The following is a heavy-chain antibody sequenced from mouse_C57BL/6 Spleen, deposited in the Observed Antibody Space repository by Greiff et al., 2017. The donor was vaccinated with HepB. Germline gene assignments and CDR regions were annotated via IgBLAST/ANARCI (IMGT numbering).Heavy chain of an antibody. J-gene: IGHJ4*01. V-gene: IGHV5-4*03. CDR1: GFTFSSYA. Sequence: EVMLVASGGGLVKPGESLKLSCAASGFTFSSYAMSWVRQTPEKRLEWVATISDGGSYTYYPDNVKGRFSISRDNAKNNLYPQMSCLKAEDTAMYYCARTYYYGSSYAMDYWGQGTSVTVSS. CDR3: ARTYYYGSSYAMDY. CDR2: ISDGGSYT. D-gene: IGHD1-1*01.